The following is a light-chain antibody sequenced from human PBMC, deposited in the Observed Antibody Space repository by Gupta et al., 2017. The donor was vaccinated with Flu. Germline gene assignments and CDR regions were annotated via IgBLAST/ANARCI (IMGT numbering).Light chain of an antibody. CDR2: DAS. Sequence: EIQLPQSPFSLLAAVGDRVTITCRASQGISSYLNWYQQKPGKAPKLLIYDASNLETGVPSRFSGSGSGTDFTLTISSLQPEDIATYYCQQSYNTPAFGQGTKVEIK. CDR3: QQSYNTPA. V-gene: IGKV1-39*01. CDR1: QGISSY. J-gene: IGKJ1*01.